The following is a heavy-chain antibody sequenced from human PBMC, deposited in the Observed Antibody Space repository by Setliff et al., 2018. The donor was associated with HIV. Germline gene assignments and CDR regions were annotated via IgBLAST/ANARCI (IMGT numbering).Heavy chain of an antibody. CDR2: INPSGGST. CDR3: ARGPHCSSTSCFGGFDY. Sequence: ASVMVSCKASGYTFTRYYIHWVRQAPGQGLEWMGIINPSGGSTTYTRKFQGTGTMTRDTSTSTVYMELSSLRSEDTAVYYCARGPHCSSTSCFGGFDYWGQGTLVTVSS. V-gene: IGHV1-46*01. J-gene: IGHJ4*02. D-gene: IGHD2-2*01. CDR1: GYTFTRYY.